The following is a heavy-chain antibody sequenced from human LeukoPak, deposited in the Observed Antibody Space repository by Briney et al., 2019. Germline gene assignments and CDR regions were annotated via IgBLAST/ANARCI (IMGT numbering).Heavy chain of an antibody. V-gene: IGHV3-74*01. D-gene: IGHD1-26*01. CDR2: INSYGTST. CDR3: AVAIEGAFDP. Sequence: PGGSLRLSCAASGLTFSTYWMHWVRQAPGKGLAWVSRINSYGTSTSYADSVKGRFTISRDNAKNTLYLQMNSLRAEDTAVYYCAVAIEGAFDPWGQGTLVTVSS. CDR1: GLTFSTYW. J-gene: IGHJ5*02.